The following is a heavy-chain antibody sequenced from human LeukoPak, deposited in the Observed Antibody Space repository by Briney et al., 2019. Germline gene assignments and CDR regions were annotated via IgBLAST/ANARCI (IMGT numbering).Heavy chain of an antibody. J-gene: IGHJ5*02. CDR2: IKKDGSEK. CDR1: GFTFSSYW. D-gene: IGHD3-16*02. CDR3: ARLYPQDWFDP. V-gene: IGHV3-7*01. Sequence: GGSLRLSCAASGFTFSSYWMSWVRQAPGKGLEWVANIKKDGSEKYSVDSVKGRFTISRDNAKTSLYLQMNSLRAEDTAVYYCARLYPQDWFDPWGQGTLVTVSS.